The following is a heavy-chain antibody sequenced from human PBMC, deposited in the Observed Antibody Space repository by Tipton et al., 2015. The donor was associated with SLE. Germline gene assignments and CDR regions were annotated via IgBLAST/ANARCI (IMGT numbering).Heavy chain of an antibody. Sequence: SLRLSCAVPGFTFNDYWMSWVRQAPGKGLEWVANRRQDGGENFYADSVKGRFTISRENAKNSLYLQLKRRRAEDAALYYCAKAEGNGLGYDLEYWGRGALVTVSS. CDR2: RRQDGGEN. CDR3: AKAEGNGLGYDLEY. CDR1: GFTFNDYW. D-gene: IGHD6-25*01. J-gene: IGHJ4*02. V-gene: IGHV3-7*01.